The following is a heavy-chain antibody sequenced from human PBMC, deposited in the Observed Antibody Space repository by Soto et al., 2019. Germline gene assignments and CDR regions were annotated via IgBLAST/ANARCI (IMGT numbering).Heavy chain of an antibody. J-gene: IGHJ5*02. Sequence: GGSLRLSCTASGFTFSTYDIHWVRQATGKGLEWVSGIGTAGDTYYSGSVKGRFTISRENAKNSLYLQMNSLRAEDTAVYYCARDNVGRFLEWLIPQGTYNWFGPWGQGTLVTVSS. CDR2: IGTAGDT. CDR1: GFTFSTYD. V-gene: IGHV3-13*01. D-gene: IGHD3-3*01. CDR3: ARDNVGRFLEWLIPQGTYNWFGP.